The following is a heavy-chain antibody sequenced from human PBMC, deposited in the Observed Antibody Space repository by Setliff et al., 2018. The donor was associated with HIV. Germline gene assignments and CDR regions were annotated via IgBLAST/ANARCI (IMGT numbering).Heavy chain of an antibody. CDR1: GVSVRSGDH. V-gene: IGHV4-30-4*08. D-gene: IGHD1-20*01. CDR3: GRARSSWYNTSPYYFDS. J-gene: IGHJ4*02. Sequence: PSETLSLTCTVSGVSVRSGDHWSWVRQAPGKGLELIGYFSYTDEPYINYLEYFNPSLKSRLGITLDKPRDQFSLKLTSVTAADTAVYYCGRARSSWYNTSPYYFDSWGQGTLVTVSS. CDR2: FSYTDEP.